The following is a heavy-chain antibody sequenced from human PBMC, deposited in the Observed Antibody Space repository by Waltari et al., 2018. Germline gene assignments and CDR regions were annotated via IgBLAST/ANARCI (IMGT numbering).Heavy chain of an antibody. CDR2: MNPNSGNT. CDR3: ARGAGYYCSGGSCYKLNWFDP. J-gene: IGHJ5*02. CDR1: GYTFTSYD. D-gene: IGHD2-15*01. V-gene: IGHV1-8*01. Sequence: QVQLVQSGAEVKKPGASVKVSCKASGYTFTSYDINWVRQATGQGLEWMGWMNPNSGNTGYAQKFQGRVTMTRNTSISTAYMGLSSLRSEDTAVYYCARGAGYYCSGGSCYKLNWFDPWGQGTLVTVSS.